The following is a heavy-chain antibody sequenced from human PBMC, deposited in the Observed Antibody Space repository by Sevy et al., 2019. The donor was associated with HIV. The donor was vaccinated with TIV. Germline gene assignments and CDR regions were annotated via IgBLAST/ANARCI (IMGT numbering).Heavy chain of an antibody. D-gene: IGHD3-22*01. CDR3: ARMGDYFDTSGYYPLKY. CDR2: INPKTGGT. J-gene: IGHJ4*02. Sequence: ASVKVSCKASGYTFTGYYVHWLRQAPGQGLEWMGWINPKTGGTYFAKKFQDRVTMTTGTSITPAYLELSGLRFDDTAVYYCARMGDYFDTSGYYPLKYWGQGTLVTVSS. CDR1: GYTFTGYY. V-gene: IGHV1-2*02.